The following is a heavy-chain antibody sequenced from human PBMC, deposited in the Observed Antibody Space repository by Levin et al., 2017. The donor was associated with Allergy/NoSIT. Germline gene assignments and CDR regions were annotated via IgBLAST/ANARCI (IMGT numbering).Heavy chain of an antibody. CDR1: GYTFTSYY. CDR3: ARFPTEDYYYYGMDV. J-gene: IGHJ6*02. V-gene: IGHV1-46*01. D-gene: IGHD4-11*01. CDR2: INPSGGST. Sequence: GESLKISCKASGYTFTSYYMHWVRQAPGQGLEWMGIINPSGGSTSYAQKFQGRVTMTRDTSTSTVYMELSSLRSEDTAVYYCARFPTEDYYYYGMDVWGQGTTVTVSS.